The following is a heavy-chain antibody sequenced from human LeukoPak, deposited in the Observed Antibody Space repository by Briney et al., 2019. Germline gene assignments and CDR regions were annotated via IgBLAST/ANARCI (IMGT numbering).Heavy chain of an antibody. CDR3: AKTSVAGYYFDY. CDR2: ISGSGGST. Sequence: PGGSLRLSCAASGFTFSSYAMSWVRQAPGKGLEWVSAISGSGGSTYYADSVKGRFTISRDNSKNTLYLQMNGLRAEDTAVYYCAKTSVAGYYFDYWGQGTLVTVSS. CDR1: GFTFSSYA. V-gene: IGHV3-23*01. J-gene: IGHJ4*02. D-gene: IGHD6-19*01.